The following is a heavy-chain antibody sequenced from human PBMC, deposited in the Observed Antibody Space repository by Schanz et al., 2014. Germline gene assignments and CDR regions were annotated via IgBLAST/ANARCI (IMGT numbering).Heavy chain of an antibody. CDR1: GFTFSTYW. J-gene: IGHJ5*02. Sequence: EVQLVESGGGLVQPGGSLRLSCAASGFTFSTYWMSWVRQAPGKGLEWVANIKQDESERSYVDSVKGRFTISRDNAKNSLYLQMNSLSAEDTAVYYCARGAGGLDTWGQGTPVTVSS. V-gene: IGHV3-7*01. CDR3: ARGAGGLDT. CDR2: IKQDESER. D-gene: IGHD3-16*01.